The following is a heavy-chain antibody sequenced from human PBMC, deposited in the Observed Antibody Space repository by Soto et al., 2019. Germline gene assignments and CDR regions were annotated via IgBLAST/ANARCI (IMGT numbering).Heavy chain of an antibody. D-gene: IGHD3-10*01. CDR3: ARVRGSTARSWFDP. V-gene: IGHV4-39*01. J-gene: IGHJ5*02. CDR1: GGSISSSSYY. Sequence: PSETLSLTCTVSGGSISSSSYYWGWIRQPPGKGLEWIGSIYYSGSTYYNPSLKSRVTISVDTSKNQFSLKLSSVTAADTAVYYCARVRGSTARSWFDPWGQGTLVTVSS. CDR2: IYYSGST.